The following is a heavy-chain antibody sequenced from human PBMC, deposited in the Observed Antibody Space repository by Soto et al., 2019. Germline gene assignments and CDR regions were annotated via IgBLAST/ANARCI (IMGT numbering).Heavy chain of an antibody. CDR1: GFTFSSYG. CDR3: ARARIVGVPAAHYYYYGMDV. CDR2: IWYDGSNK. V-gene: IGHV3-33*01. Sequence: GGSLRLSCAASGFTFSSYGMHWVRQAPGKGLEWVAVIWYDGSNKYYADSVKGRFTISRDNSKNTLYLQMNSLRAEDTAVYYCARARIVGVPAAHYYYYGMDVWGQGTTVTVSS. J-gene: IGHJ6*02. D-gene: IGHD2-2*01.